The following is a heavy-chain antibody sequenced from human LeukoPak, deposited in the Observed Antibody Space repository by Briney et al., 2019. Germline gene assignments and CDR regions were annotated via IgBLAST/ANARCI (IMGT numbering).Heavy chain of an antibody. CDR2: ISAYNGNT. J-gene: IGHJ4*02. Sequence: ASVKVSCKASGYTFTSYGISWVRQAPGQGLEWMGWISAYNGNTNYAQKLQGRVTMTTDTSTSTAYMELRSLRSDDTAVYYCARHKIAVAGTGYFDYWGQGTLVTVSS. CDR1: GYTFTSYG. CDR3: ARHKIAVAGTGYFDY. V-gene: IGHV1-18*01. D-gene: IGHD6-19*01.